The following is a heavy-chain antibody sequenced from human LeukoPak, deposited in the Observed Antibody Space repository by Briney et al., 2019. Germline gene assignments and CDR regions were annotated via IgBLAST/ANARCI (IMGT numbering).Heavy chain of an antibody. CDR2: INHSGST. V-gene: IGHV4-34*01. CDR1: GGSISSYY. D-gene: IGHD3-10*01. CDR3: ARHSYYGSTTTYMDV. Sequence: PSETLSLTCTVSGGSISSYYWSWIRQPPGKGLEWIGEINHSGSTNYNPSLKSRVTISVDTSKNQFSLKLNSVTAADTAVYYCARHSYYGSTTTYMDVWGKGTTVTISS. J-gene: IGHJ6*03.